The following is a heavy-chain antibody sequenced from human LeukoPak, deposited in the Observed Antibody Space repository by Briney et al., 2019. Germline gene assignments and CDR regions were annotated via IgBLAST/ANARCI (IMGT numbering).Heavy chain of an antibody. CDR3: ASTSGSYYY. J-gene: IGHJ4*02. CDR2: ISSSSSTI. Sequence: PGGSLILSCAASGFTFSSYSMNWVRQAPGKGLEWVSYISSSSSTIYYADSVKGRFTISRDNAKNSLYLQMNSLRAEDTAVYYCASTSGSYYYWGQGTLVTVSS. V-gene: IGHV3-48*04. D-gene: IGHD1-26*01. CDR1: GFTFSSYS.